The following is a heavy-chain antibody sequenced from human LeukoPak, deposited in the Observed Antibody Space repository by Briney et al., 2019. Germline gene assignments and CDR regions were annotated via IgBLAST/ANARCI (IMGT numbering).Heavy chain of an antibody. CDR3: GRVAPQGSSTYYAFDI. Sequence: PGGSLRLSRAASGFTVSSNYMNWVRQAPGKGLEWVSIVYSGGSTYYADSVKGRFTISRDNADNTLYLQMKSLRAEDTAVYYCGRVAPQGSSTYYAFDIWGQGAVVTVSS. J-gene: IGHJ3*02. V-gene: IGHV3-53*01. CDR1: GFTVSSNY. D-gene: IGHD2-21*01. CDR2: VYSGGST.